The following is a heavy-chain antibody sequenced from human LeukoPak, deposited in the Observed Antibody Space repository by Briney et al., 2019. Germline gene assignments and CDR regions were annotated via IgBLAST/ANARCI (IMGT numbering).Heavy chain of an antibody. D-gene: IGHD4-11*01. J-gene: IGHJ4*02. CDR3: ARAKRLQIRGSFDY. CDR2: ISYDGSNK. CDR1: GFTFSSYA. Sequence: GGSLRLSCAASGFTFSSYAMHWVRQAPGKGLEWVAVISYDGSNKYYADSVKGRFTISRDNSKNTLYLQMNSLRAEDTAVYYCARAKRLQIRGSFDYWGQGTLVTVSS. V-gene: IGHV3-30-3*01.